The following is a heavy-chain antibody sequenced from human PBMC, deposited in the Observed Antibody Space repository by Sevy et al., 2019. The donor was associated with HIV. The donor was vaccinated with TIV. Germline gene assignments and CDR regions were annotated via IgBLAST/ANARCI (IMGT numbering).Heavy chain of an antibody. CDR2: ITISGGST. D-gene: IGHD3-10*01. CDR1: GFTFSTYA. J-gene: IGHJ4*02. V-gene: IGHV3-23*01. CDR3: AKDRVSGTYYTGDFDY. Sequence: GGSLRLSCAASGFTFSTYAMTWVRQAPGKGPEWVSVITISGGSTYYADSVKGRFTISRDNSKNNLYLQMNSLRAEDTAVYYCAKDRVSGTYYTGDFDYWGQGTLVTVSS.